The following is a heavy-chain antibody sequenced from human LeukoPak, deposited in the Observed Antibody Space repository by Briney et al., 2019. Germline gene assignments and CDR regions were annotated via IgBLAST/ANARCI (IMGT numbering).Heavy chain of an antibody. J-gene: IGHJ4*02. CDR2: ISSSSSYI. V-gene: IGHV3-21*01. D-gene: IGHD1-26*01. Sequence: GGSLRLSCAASGFTFSSYSMNWVRQAPGKGLEWVSSISSSSSYIYYADSVKGRFTISRDNAKNSLYLQMNSLRAEDTAVYYCARDAPSIVGATDSFDYWGQGTLVTVSS. CDR1: GFTFSSYS. CDR3: ARDAPSIVGATDSFDY.